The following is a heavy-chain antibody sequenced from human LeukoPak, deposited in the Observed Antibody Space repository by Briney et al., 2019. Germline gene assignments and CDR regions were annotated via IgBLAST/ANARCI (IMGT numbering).Heavy chain of an antibody. CDR3: AELGITMIGGV. V-gene: IGHV3-64*02. Sequence: GGSLRLSCAASGFTFSNCALHWVRQAPGKGLEYVSGISTNGGSTYYADSVKGRFTISRDNSKNTLFLQMGSLRAEDMAVYYCAELGITMIGGVWGKGTTVTISS. D-gene: IGHD3-10*02. J-gene: IGHJ6*04. CDR2: ISTNGGST. CDR1: GFTFSNCA.